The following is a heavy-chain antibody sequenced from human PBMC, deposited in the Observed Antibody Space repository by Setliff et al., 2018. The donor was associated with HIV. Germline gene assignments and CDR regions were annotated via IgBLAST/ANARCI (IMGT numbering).Heavy chain of an antibody. CDR1: GGSISKYF. V-gene: IGHV4-4*07. Sequence: SETLSLTCTVSGGSISKYFWSWIRQSAEKGLEWIGRIYSSGSTNQNPSLKGRVSMSVDTSKSQFSLNLSSATAADTAVYYCARQAPSGAMGDFDSWGQGTLVTVSS. J-gene: IGHJ4*02. D-gene: IGHD3-16*01. CDR2: IYSSGST. CDR3: ARQAPSGAMGDFDS.